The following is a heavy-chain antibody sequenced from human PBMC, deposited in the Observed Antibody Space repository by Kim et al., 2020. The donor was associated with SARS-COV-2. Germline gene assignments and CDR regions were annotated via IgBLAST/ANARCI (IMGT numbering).Heavy chain of an antibody. J-gene: IGHJ5*02. CDR3: ARDAAAGLTWFDP. V-gene: IGHV1-69*01. D-gene: IGHD6-13*01. Sequence: NYAQKFQGRVTITADESTSTAYMEVSSLRSEDTAVYYCARDAAAGLTWFDPWGQGTLVTVSS.